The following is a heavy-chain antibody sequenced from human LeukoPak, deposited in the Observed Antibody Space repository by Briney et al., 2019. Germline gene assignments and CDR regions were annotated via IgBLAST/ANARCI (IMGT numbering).Heavy chain of an antibody. Sequence: PGGSLRLSCAASGFTFSSYSMNWVRQAPGKGLEWVSSIISSYIYYADSVKGRFTISRDNAKNSLYLQMNSLRAQDTAVYYCARGVGANTDDFDIWGQGTMVTVSS. D-gene: IGHD1-26*01. J-gene: IGHJ3*02. V-gene: IGHV3-21*01. CDR1: GFTFSSYS. CDR3: ARGVGANTDDFDI. CDR2: IISSYI.